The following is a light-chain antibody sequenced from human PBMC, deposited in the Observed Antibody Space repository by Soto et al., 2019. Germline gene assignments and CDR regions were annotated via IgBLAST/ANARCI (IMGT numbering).Light chain of an antibody. V-gene: IGLV2-14*01. Sequence: QSVLTQPASVSGSPGQSITISCTGTSSDVGGYNYVYWYQQHPGKAPKLMIYEVSNRPSGVSNRFSGSKSGNTASLTISGLQAEDEADYYCSSYTTANTYGFGTGTKVTV. CDR2: EVS. J-gene: IGLJ1*01. CDR3: SSYTTANTYG. CDR1: SSDVGGYNY.